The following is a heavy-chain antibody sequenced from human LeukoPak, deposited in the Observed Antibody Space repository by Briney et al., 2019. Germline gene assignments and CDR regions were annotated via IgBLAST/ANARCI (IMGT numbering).Heavy chain of an antibody. V-gene: IGHV4-61*02. J-gene: IGHJ6*03. CDR1: GGSISSGSYY. Sequence: SQTLSLTCTVSGGSISSGSYYWSWIRQPAGKGLEWIGRIYTSGSTNYNPSLKSRVTISVDTSKNQFSLKLSSVTAADTAVYYCARVESLSPYYYYMDVWGKGTTVTVSS. CDR2: IYTSGST. CDR3: ARVESLSPYYYYMDV.